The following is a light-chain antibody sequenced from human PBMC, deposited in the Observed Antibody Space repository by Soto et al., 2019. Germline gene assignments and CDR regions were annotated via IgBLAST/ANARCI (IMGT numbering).Light chain of an antibody. CDR3: QQYNSYPWT. Sequence: DIQMTQSPSTLSASVGDRVTITCRASQSISNWLAWYQQKPGKAPKLLIYKASSLESGVPSRFSGSGSGTEFILPISSRQPDEFATYYCQQYNSYPWTFGQGTKVEIK. V-gene: IGKV1-5*03. CDR2: KAS. CDR1: QSISNW. J-gene: IGKJ1*01.